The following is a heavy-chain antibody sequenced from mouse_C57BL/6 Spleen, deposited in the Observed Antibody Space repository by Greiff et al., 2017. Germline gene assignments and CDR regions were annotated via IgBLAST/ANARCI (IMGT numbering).Heavy chain of an antibody. D-gene: IGHD4-1*01. CDR3: ARQDWDRGYFDV. Sequence: VQRVESGPGLVAPSQSLSITCTVSGFSLTSYGVHWVRQPPGKGLEWLVVIWSDGSTTYNSALNSRLGIRKDNSKCQVFLKMNSLLSEDTAVYYCARQDWDRGYFDVWGTGTTVTVSS. CDR2: IWSDGST. J-gene: IGHJ1*03. CDR1: GFSLTSYG. V-gene: IGHV2-6-1*01.